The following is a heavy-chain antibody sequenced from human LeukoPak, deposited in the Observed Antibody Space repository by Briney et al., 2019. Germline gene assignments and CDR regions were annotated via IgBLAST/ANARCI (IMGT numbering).Heavy chain of an antibody. D-gene: IGHD3-10*01. Sequence: PGRSLRLSCAASGFTFSGYGMHWVRQAPGKGLEWVAVIWSDGTNKYYADSVKGRFTISRDNSKNTLYLQMNSLRAEDTAVYYCATNYGSGNTDHYFDYWGQGTLVTVSS. V-gene: IGHV3-33*01. CDR3: ATNYGSGNTDHYFDY. CDR1: GFTFSGYG. J-gene: IGHJ4*02. CDR2: IWSDGTNK.